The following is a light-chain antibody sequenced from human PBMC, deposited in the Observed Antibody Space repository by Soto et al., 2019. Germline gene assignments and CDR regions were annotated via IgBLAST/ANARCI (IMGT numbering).Light chain of an antibody. Sequence: QMTQSPSSLSASVGDRVTITCRASQSISSYLNWYQQKPGKAPKLLIYAASSLQSGVPSRFSGSGSGTEFTLTINSLQPDDFATYYCQQYNSYRAFGQGTKVDIK. CDR1: QSISSY. J-gene: IGKJ1*01. CDR3: QQYNSYRA. CDR2: AAS. V-gene: IGKV1-39*01.